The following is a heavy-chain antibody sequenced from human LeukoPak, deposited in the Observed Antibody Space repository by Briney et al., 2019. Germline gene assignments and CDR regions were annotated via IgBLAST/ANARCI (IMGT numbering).Heavy chain of an antibody. J-gene: IGHJ4*02. D-gene: IGHD3-22*01. V-gene: IGHV3-21*01. Sequence: PGGSLRLSCEASGFTSSSYSMNWVRQAPGKGLEWVSSISSSSLYIYYADSVKGRFTISRDNAKKSLYVQINSLRAEDTAVYYCARGNLYYDSSGFDYWGQGTLVIVSS. CDR1: GFTSSSYS. CDR2: ISSSSLYI. CDR3: ARGNLYYDSSGFDY.